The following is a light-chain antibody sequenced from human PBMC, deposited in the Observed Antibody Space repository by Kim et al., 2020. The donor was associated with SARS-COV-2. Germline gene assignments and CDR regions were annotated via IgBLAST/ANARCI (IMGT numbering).Light chain of an antibody. Sequence: QPVLTQSPSASASLGASVKLTCTLSSGHSNYAIAWHQQQPEKGPRYLMKLNSDGTHTKGDGIPDRFSGSSSGAERYLTISSLQSDDEADYYCQTWATAIVFGGGTQLTVL. V-gene: IGLV4-69*01. J-gene: IGLJ2*01. CDR3: QTWATAIV. CDR2: LNSDGTH. CDR1: SGHSNYA.